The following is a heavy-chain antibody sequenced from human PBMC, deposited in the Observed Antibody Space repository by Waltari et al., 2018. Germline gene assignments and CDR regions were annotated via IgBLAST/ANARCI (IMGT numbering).Heavy chain of an antibody. D-gene: IGHD6-13*01. CDR2: IYYSGST. V-gene: IGHV4-59*01. Sequence: QVQLQESGPGLVKPSETLSLTCTVSGGSISSSYWSWIRQPPGKGLEWIGYIYYSGSTNYNPSLKSRVTISVDTSKNQFSLKLSSVTAADTAVYYCARVYSSSFEVVWFDPWGQGTLVTVSS. CDR3: ARVYSSSFEVVWFDP. J-gene: IGHJ5*02. CDR1: GGSISSSY.